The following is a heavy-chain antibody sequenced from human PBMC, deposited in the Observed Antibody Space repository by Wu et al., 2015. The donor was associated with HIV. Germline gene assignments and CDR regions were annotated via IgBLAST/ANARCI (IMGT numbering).Heavy chain of an antibody. J-gene: IGHJ3*01. D-gene: IGHD2-15*01. CDR3: ARAYCSGGGCYSDAFDL. CDR1: GYTFTDYY. CDR2: INPNSSDT. Sequence: QVQLVQSGAEVKKPGASVKVSCKVSGYTFTDYYMHWVRLAPGLGLEWLGWINPNSSDTNYAQRFQGRVTMTRDTSLSTAYLELRRLRSDDTAPYYCARAYCSGGGCYSDAFDLWGQGTMVTVSS. V-gene: IGHV1-2*02.